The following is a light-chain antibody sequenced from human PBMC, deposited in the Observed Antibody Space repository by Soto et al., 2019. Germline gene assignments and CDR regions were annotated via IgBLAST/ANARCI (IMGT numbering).Light chain of an antibody. CDR2: EVS. CDR1: SSDVGRYNL. J-gene: IGLJ2*01. V-gene: IGLV2-23*02. CDR3: CSYAGTNTYVL. Sequence: QSALTQPSSVSGSPGQSITISCAGTSSDVGRYNLVSWYQHHPGTAPKLMIYEVSKRPSGGSDRFSGSKSGNTASLTISGLQAEDEADYYCCSYAGTNTYVLFGGGTKLTVL.